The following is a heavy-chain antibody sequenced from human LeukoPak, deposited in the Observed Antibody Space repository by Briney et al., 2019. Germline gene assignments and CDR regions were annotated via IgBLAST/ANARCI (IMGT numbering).Heavy chain of an antibody. CDR3: AKPQRPYGSGSYFY. Sequence: SETLSLTCTVSGDSTSSSSYYWGWIRQPPGKGLEWIASISYSGTTYYYNPSLKSRVTISADTSKKQFSLKLSSVTAADTAVYYCAKPQRPYGSGSYFYWGQGTLVTVSS. V-gene: IGHV4-39*01. CDR2: ISYSGTTY. J-gene: IGHJ4*02. CDR1: GDSTSSSSYY. D-gene: IGHD3-10*01.